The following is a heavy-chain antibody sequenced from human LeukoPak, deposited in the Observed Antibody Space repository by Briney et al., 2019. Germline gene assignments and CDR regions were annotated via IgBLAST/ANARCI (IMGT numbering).Heavy chain of an antibody. Sequence: PGGSLRLSCAASGFDFCAYEMNWVRQAPGKGLEWVAYFDGSDTTKYYADSVWGRFTISRDNAKNSLYLQMNSLRAEDTALYYCTTLGYHLDSWGQGTLVTVSS. J-gene: IGHJ4*02. V-gene: IGHV3-48*03. CDR3: TTLGYHLDS. CDR1: GFDFCAYE. D-gene: IGHD3-22*01. CDR2: FDGSDTTK.